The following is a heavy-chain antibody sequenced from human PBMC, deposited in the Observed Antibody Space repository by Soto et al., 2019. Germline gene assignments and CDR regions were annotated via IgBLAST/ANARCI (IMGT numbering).Heavy chain of an antibody. J-gene: IGHJ2*01. Sequence: EVQLLESGGGLVQPGGSLRLSCAASGFTFSSYAMSWVRQAPGKGLEWVSAISGSGGSTYYADSVKGRFTISRDNSKNTRYLQMNSLRAEDTAVYYCAKGDYYDSSGYFHWYFDLWGRGTLVTVSS. D-gene: IGHD3-22*01. V-gene: IGHV3-23*01. CDR3: AKGDYYDSSGYFHWYFDL. CDR1: GFTFSSYA. CDR2: ISGSGGST.